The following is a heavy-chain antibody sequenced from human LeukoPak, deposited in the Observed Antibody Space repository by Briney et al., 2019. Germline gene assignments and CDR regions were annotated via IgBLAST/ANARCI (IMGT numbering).Heavy chain of an antibody. CDR2: ISGSGGST. CDR3: AKETIVVVVAATRLFDY. D-gene: IGHD2-15*01. Sequence: GGSLRLSCAASGFTFSSYAMSWIRQAPGKGLEWVSAISGSGGSTYYADSVKGWFTISRDNSKNTLYLQMNSLRAEDTAVYYYAKETIVVVVAATRLFDYWGQGTLVTVSS. J-gene: IGHJ4*02. CDR1: GFTFSSYA. V-gene: IGHV3-23*01.